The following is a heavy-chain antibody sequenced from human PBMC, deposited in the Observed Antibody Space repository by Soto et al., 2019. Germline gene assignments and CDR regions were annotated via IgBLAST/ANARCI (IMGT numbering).Heavy chain of an antibody. CDR3: YDLLSELGKLYYYYYGMDV. J-gene: IGHJ6*02. V-gene: IGHV4-34*01. CDR2: SNHSGST. D-gene: IGHD7-27*01. Sequence: QVQLQQWGAGLLKPSETLSLTCAVYGGSFSGYYWSWIRQPPGKGLEWIGESNHSGSTNYNPSLKCRLTITVDTSKNQFSRKLNSLPAAATAVYYFYDLLSELGKLYYYYYGMDVWGQGTTVTVSS. CDR1: GGSFSGYY.